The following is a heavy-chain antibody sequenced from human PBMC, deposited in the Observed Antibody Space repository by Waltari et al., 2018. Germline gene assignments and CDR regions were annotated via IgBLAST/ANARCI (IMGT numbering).Heavy chain of an antibody. CDR3: ARNYYDSSGYSSYFDY. D-gene: IGHD3-22*01. CDR2: IYYSGST. CDR1: GGSISSYY. V-gene: IGHV4-59*01. Sequence: QVQLQESGPGLVKPSETLSLTCTVSGGSISSYYWSWIRQPPWKGLEWIGYIYYSGSTNYNPSLKSRVTMSVDTSKNQFSLKLSSVTAADTAVYYCARNYYDSSGYSSYFDYWGQGTLVTVSS. J-gene: IGHJ4*02.